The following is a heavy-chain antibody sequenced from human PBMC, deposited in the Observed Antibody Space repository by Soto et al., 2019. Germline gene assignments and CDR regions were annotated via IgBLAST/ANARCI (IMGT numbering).Heavy chain of an antibody. J-gene: IGHJ6*02. CDR2: ILHDGSAE. CDR3: ARSRDGYSFYFYYGMDV. V-gene: IGHV3-30*03. CDR1: GFTFTSYD. Sequence: QVQLVESGGGVVQPGRSLRLSCAASGFTFTSYDMHWVRQAPGKGLEWMALILHDGSAEYYADSVKGRFTISRDSYKSTLYLQMNSLRAEDTAEYYCARSRDGYSFYFYYGMDVWGQGTTVTVSS. D-gene: IGHD4-4*01.